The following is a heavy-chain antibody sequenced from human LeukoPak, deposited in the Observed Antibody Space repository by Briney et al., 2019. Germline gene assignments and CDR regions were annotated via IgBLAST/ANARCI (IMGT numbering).Heavy chain of an antibody. D-gene: IGHD4-17*01. Sequence: SETLSLTCTVSGGSISSYYWSWIRQPPGKGLEWIGHIYYSGSTNYNPSLKSRVTISVDTSKNQFSLKLSSVTAADTAVYYCARSLPTGWFDPWGQGTLVTVSS. CDR2: IYYSGST. J-gene: IGHJ5*02. CDR1: GGSISSYY. CDR3: ARSLPTGWFDP. V-gene: IGHV4-59*08.